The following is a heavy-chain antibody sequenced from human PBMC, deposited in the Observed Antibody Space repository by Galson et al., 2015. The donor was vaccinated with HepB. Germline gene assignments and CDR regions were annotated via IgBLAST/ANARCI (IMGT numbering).Heavy chain of an antibody. V-gene: IGHV3-30-3*01. D-gene: IGHD4-23*01. CDR3: ARIPKPVGIEANGGNFDL. J-gene: IGHJ2*01. CDR2: ISYDGSNK. Sequence: SLRLSCAASGFTFSSYAMHWVRQAPGKGLEWVAVISYDGSNKYYADSVKGRFTISRDNSKNTLYLQMNSLRAEDTAVYYCARIPKPVGIEANGGNFDLWGRGTLVTVSS. CDR1: GFTFSSYA.